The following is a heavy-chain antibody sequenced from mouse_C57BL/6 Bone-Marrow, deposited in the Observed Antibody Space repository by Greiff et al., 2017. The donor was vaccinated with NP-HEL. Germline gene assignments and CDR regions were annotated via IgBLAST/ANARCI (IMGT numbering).Heavy chain of an antibody. V-gene: IGHV5-12*01. CDR3: ARHDYYGSSPDY. D-gene: IGHD1-1*01. J-gene: IGHJ2*01. CDR2: ISNGGGST. CDR1: GFTFSDYY. Sequence: EVKVVESGGGLVQPGGSLKLSCAASGFTFSDYYMYWVRQTPEKRLEWVAYISNGGGSTYYPDTVKGRFTISRDNAKNTLYLQMSRLKSEDTAMYYCARHDYYGSSPDYWGQGTTLTVSS.